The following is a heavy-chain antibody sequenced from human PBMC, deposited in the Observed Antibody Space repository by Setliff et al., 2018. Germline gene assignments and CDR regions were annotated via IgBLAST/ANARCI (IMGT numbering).Heavy chain of an antibody. Sequence: ASVKVSCKASGYTFTAYYMHWVRQAPGQGFEWMGWINPNSGNTNYAQKLQGRVTMTTDTSTSTAYMELRSLRSDDTAVYYCARSAITGTTRKYYYYMDVWGQGTTVTVSS. J-gene: IGHJ6*03. D-gene: IGHD1-7*01. CDR2: INPNSGNT. V-gene: IGHV1-18*04. CDR1: GYTFTAYY. CDR3: ARSAITGTTRKYYYYMDV.